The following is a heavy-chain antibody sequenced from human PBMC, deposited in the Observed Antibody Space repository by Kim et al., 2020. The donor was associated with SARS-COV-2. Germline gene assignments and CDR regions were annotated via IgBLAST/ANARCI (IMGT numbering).Heavy chain of an antibody. J-gene: IGHJ6*01. CDR2: ISYDGVHK. V-gene: IGHV3-30*04. Sequence: GGSLRLSCVASGFTFSSYALHWVRQAPGKGLVWVAVISYDGVHKHYADSVKGRFTISKDKSRNTLYLQMNRVRHEDTALYYCARGGFAEIELYYAGLDV. CDR1: GFTFSSYA. CDR3: ARGGFAEIELYYAGLDV. D-gene: IGHD3-10*01.